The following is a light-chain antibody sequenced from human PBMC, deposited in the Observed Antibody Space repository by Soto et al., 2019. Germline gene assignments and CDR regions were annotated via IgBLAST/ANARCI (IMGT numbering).Light chain of an antibody. CDR1: QSVSSY. Sequence: EIVLTQSPATLSLSPGEGATLSCRASQSVSSYLAWYQQKPGQPPRLLIYDASNRATGIPARFSGSGSGTDFTLTISSLEPEDFAVYYCQHRSYWPPYTFGQGTKVEI. CDR3: QHRSYWPPYT. CDR2: DAS. V-gene: IGKV3-11*01. J-gene: IGKJ2*01.